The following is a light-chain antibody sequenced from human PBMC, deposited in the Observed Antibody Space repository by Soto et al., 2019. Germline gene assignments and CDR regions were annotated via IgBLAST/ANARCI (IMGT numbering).Light chain of an antibody. CDR2: EAS. J-gene: IGKJ1*01. CDR1: QSISGW. Sequence: DIQMTQSPSSLSASVGDRVTITCRASQSISGWLTWYQQKPGKAPKIMIYEASSLESGVPSRFSGSGSETEFTLTISSLQPDDFATYYCQQYNTYPRTFGQGTKVGFK. V-gene: IGKV1-5*03. CDR3: QQYNTYPRT.